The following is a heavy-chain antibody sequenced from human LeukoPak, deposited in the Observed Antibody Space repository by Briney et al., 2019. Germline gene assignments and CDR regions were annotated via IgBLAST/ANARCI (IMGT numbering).Heavy chain of an antibody. CDR1: GGSISSGDYC. D-gene: IGHD1-26*01. V-gene: IGHV4-30-4*01. CDR2: IYYSGST. Sequence: SETLSLTCTVSGGSISSGDYCWSWIRQPPGKGLEWIGYIYYSGSTYYNPSLKSRVTISVDTSKNQFSLKLSSVTAADTAVYYCARGREGSFDYWGQGTLVTVSS. J-gene: IGHJ4*02. CDR3: ARGREGSFDY.